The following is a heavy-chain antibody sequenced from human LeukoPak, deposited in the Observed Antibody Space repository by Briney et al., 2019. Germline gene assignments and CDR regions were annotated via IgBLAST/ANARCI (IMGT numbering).Heavy chain of an antibody. CDR2: INTNSGGT. J-gene: IGHJ4*02. Sequence: ASVKVSCKASGYTFTGYYMHWVRQAPGQGLEWMGWINTNSGGTNYAQKFQGRVTMTRDTSISTAYMELSRLRSDDTAVYYCAREVMGVAAYIDYWGQGTLVTVSS. CDR1: GYTFTGYY. CDR3: AREVMGVAAYIDY. D-gene: IGHD6-13*01. V-gene: IGHV1-2*02.